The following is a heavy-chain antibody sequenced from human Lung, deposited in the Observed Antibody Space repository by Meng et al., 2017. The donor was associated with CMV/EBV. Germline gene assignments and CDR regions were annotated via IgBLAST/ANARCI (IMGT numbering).Heavy chain of an antibody. CDR3: ARERYSNYGLDC. CDR1: GFTFSDYY. V-gene: IGHV3-11*04. CDR2: ISSSGSTI. D-gene: IGHD4-11*01. J-gene: IGHJ4*02. Sequence: SXKISCAASGFTFSDYYMSWIRQAPGKGLEWVSYISSSGSTIYYADSVKGRFTVSRDNAKNSLYLQMNSLRAEGTAVYYCARERYSNYGLDCWGQGTLVTFSS.